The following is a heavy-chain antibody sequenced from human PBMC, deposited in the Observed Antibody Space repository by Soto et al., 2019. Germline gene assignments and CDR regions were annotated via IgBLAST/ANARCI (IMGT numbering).Heavy chain of an antibody. CDR1: GYIFVNYG. CDR3: VMVDNYVTPTPQDV. CDR2: ISPYTGNT. Sequence: QVQLVQSGDEVKKPGASVKVSCKASGYIFVNYGIAWVRQAPGQGLEWMGWISPYTGNTHSATKVQGRLTMTTATSTSTAYMDLGSLTPDDTAVYYCVMVDNYVTPTPQDVWGQGTTGAVSS. J-gene: IGHJ6*02. D-gene: IGHD3-16*01. V-gene: IGHV1-18*01.